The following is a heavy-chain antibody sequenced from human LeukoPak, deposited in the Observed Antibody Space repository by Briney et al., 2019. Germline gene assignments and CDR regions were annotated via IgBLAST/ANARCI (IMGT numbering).Heavy chain of an antibody. J-gene: IGHJ3*02. CDR1: GFTFSSYS. CDR2: ISSSSSYI. Sequence: KPGGSLRLSCAASGFTFSSYSMNWVRQAPGKGLEWVSSISSSSSYIYYADSVKGRFTISRDNAKNSLYLQMNSLRAEDTAVYYCARLIFGGNAFDIWGQGTMVTVSS. CDR3: ARLIFGGNAFDI. V-gene: IGHV3-21*01. D-gene: IGHD3-3*01.